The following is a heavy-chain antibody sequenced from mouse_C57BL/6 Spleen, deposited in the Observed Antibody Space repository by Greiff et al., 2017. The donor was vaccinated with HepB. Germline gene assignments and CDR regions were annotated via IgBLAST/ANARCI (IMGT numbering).Heavy chain of an antibody. J-gene: IGHJ4*01. CDR2: ILPGSGST. CDR3: ARREHYGSSLYYYAMDY. CDR1: GYTFTGYW. D-gene: IGHD1-1*01. Sequence: VKLLESGAELMKPGASVKLSCKATGYTFTGYWIEWVKQRPGHGLEWIGEILPGSGSTNYNEKFKGKATFTADTSSNTAYMQLSSLTTEDSAIYYCARREHYGSSLYYYAMDYWGQGTSVTVSS. V-gene: IGHV1-9*01.